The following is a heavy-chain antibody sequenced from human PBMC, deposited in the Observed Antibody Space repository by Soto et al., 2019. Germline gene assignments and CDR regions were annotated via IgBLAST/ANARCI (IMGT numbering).Heavy chain of an antibody. CDR1: GFTFSSYG. CDR3: AKPLEGWKWFDP. V-gene: IGHV3-30*18. J-gene: IGHJ5*02. Sequence: QVQLVESGGGLVQPGRSLRLSCAASGFTFSSYGMHWVRQAPGKGLEWVAVISYGGSNKYYADSVKGRFTISRDNSKNTVYLQMNSLRAEDTAVYYCAKPLEGWKWFDPWGQGTLGTVSS. CDR2: ISYGGSNK. D-gene: IGHD1-1*01.